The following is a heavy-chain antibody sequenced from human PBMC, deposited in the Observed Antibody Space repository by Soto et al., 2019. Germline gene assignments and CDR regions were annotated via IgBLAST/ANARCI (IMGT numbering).Heavy chain of an antibody. J-gene: IGHJ4*02. V-gene: IGHV4-30-2*01. Sequence: SETLSLTCAVSGASISSDGYSWSWIRQPPGKGLEWMGYIHHTGSTYYNPSLKSRVTISVDRSKNQFSLKLSSVTAADTALYYCARGGQDFWSGPFDYWGRGALVTVSS. CDR1: GASISSDGYS. CDR2: IHHTGST. D-gene: IGHD3-3*01. CDR3: ARGGQDFWSGPFDY.